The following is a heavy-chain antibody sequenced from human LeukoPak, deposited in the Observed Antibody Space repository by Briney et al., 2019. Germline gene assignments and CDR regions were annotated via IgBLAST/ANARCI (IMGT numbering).Heavy chain of an antibody. J-gene: IGHJ6*03. Sequence: GGSLRLSCAASGFTVSSNYMSWVRQAPGKGLEWVSVIYSGGSTYYADSVKGRFTISRDNSKNTLYLQMNSLRAEDTAVYYCARIGNIVVVPAAMKRAGMDVWGKGTTVTVSS. V-gene: IGHV3-66*01. CDR3: ARIGNIVVVPAAMKRAGMDV. CDR1: GFTVSSNY. D-gene: IGHD2-2*01. CDR2: IYSGGST.